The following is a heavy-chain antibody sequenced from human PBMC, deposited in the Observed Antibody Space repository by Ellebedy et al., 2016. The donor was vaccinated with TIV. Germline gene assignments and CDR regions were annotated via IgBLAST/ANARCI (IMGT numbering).Heavy chain of an antibody. CDR2: IYNSGKI. V-gene: IGHV4/OR15-8*02. Sequence: MPSETLSLTCAVSGASISSDNWWTWVRQPPGKGLEWIGEIYNSGKINHNPSLKSRVSMSIDNSKNQFSLNLNSVTAADTAIYYCVKSNWHSFEAWGQGALVTVSS. CDR3: VKSNWHSFEA. CDR1: GASISSDNW. D-gene: IGHD3-9*01. J-gene: IGHJ5*02.